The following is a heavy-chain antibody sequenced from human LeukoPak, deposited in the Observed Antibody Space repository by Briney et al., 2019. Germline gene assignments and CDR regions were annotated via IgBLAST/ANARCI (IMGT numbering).Heavy chain of an antibody. V-gene: IGHV1-2*02. J-gene: IGHJ3*02. CDR3: ARRSSGNDAFDI. CDR2: INPNSGGA. CDR1: GYTFTGYY. D-gene: IGHD3-22*01. Sequence: ASVKVSCKASGYTFTGYYMQWVRQTPGQGLEWTGWINPNSGGANYAQKFQGRVTMTRDTSISTAYLELSRLRSDDTAVYYCARRSSGNDAFDIWGQGTMVTVSS.